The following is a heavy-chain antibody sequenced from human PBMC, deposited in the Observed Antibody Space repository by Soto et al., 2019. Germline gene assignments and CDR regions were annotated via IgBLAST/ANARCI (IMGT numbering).Heavy chain of an antibody. CDR1: AFTFSNYT. CDR3: AGRSGSSDY. J-gene: IGHJ4*02. Sequence: GVSLRLSCAASAFTFSNYTMHWVRQAPGKGLEWVALMSYDGSDKYYADAVKGRFTISRDNSKNTLYLKMDRLRVEDTALYYCAGRSGSSDYWGQGTLATVS. D-gene: IGHD3-10*01. V-gene: IGHV3-30*04. CDR2: MSYDGSDK.